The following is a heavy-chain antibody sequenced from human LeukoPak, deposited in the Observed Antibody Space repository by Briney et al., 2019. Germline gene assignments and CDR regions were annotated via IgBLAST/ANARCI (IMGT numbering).Heavy chain of an antibody. Sequence: GGSLRLSCAASGFTFSNYWMHWVRQAPGKGLEWVSDISWNSGNIGYADSVKGRFTIYRDNAKNSLYLQMNSLRAEDTALYYCAKGRHIDDSSGYYVRGAFDIWGQGTMVTVSS. J-gene: IGHJ3*02. CDR1: GFTFSNYW. CDR2: ISWNSGNI. V-gene: IGHV3-9*01. D-gene: IGHD3-22*01. CDR3: AKGRHIDDSSGYYVRGAFDI.